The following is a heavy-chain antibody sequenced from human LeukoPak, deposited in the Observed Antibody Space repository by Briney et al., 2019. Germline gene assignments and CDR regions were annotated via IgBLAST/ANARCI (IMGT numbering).Heavy chain of an antibody. D-gene: IGHD1-1*01. CDR2: VDPEGGET. Sequence: ASVKVSCKVSGYTFTDYYMHWVQQAPGKGLEWVGLVDPEGGETIYAEKFQGRVTITADTSTDTAYMELSSLRSEDTAVYYCATLELERRSVIDYWGQGTLVTVSS. CDR1: GYTFTDYY. J-gene: IGHJ4*01. CDR3: ATLELERRSVIDY. V-gene: IGHV1-69-2*01.